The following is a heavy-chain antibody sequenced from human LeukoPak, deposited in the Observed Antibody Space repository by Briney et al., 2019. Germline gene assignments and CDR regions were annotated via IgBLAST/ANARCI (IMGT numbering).Heavy chain of an antibody. CDR2: ISGDGSVT. CDR1: GFTLRNYW. D-gene: IGHD6-6*01. J-gene: IGHJ4*01. Sequence: GGSLRLSCTASGFTLRNYWMHWVRQVPGTRLVWVSRISGDGSVTNYADSVQGRLTIPRDNAKNILYLQINNLRSEDTAVYYCARYSSSSGGASYYLDYWGHGTLVPVSS. V-gene: IGHV3-74*01. CDR3: ARYSSSSGGASYYLDY.